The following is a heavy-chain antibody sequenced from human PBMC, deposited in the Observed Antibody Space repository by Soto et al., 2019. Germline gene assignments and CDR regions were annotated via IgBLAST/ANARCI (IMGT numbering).Heavy chain of an antibody. D-gene: IGHD3-10*01. CDR3: ARVGGDDAFDI. Sequence: QLQLQESGSGLVKPSQTLSLTCAVSGGSISSGGYSWSWIRQPPGKGLEWIGYIYHSGSTYYNPSLKSRVTISVDTSKNQCSLELSSVTAAYTAVSYCARVGGDDAFDIWGQGTMVTVSS. V-gene: IGHV4-30-2*01. J-gene: IGHJ3*02. CDR1: GGSISSGGYS. CDR2: IYHSGST.